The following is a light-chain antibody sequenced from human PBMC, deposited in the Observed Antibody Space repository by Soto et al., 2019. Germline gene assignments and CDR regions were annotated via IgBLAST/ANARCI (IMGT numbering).Light chain of an antibody. J-gene: IGKJ1*01. CDR2: AAS. CDR3: QQYNNWWT. V-gene: IGKV3-15*01. CDR1: QSVNRN. Sequence: EIVMTHSPATLSVSPGERATLSCRASQSVNRNLAWYQQKPGQAPRLLISAASTRATGIPARFSGSGSETEFTLTISSLQSEDFAVYYCQQYNNWWTFGQGTKVEMK.